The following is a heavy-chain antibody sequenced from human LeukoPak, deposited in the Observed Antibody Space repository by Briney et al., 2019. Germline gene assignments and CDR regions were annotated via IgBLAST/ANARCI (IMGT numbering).Heavy chain of an antibody. J-gene: IGHJ4*02. CDR1: GFTFSSYA. CDR3: APKVVGSTPFDY. CDR2: ISGSGGNT. Sequence: GGSLRLSCAASGFTFSSYAMNWVRQAPGKGLEWVSSISGSGGNTYYADSVKGRFTISRDNSKNTLYLQMNSLRAEDTAVYYCAPKVVGSTPFDYWGQGTLVTVSS. V-gene: IGHV3-23*01. D-gene: IGHD2-15*01.